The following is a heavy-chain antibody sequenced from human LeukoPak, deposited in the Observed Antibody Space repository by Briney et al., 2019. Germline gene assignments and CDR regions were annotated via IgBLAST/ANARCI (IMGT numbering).Heavy chain of an antibody. CDR3: ARGTLPYCTAGTCYPLDY. CDR1: GFTFNNYA. CDR2: ITDSGDNT. V-gene: IGHV3-23*01. J-gene: IGHJ4*02. D-gene: IGHD2-15*01. Sequence: PGGSLRLSCAASGFTFNNYAMSWVRQAPGKGLEYVSAITDSGDNTVYADSVRGRFSMSRGNSKTTLYLQMNTLRAEDTAIYSCARGTLPYCTAGTCYPLDYWGQGTLVTVSS.